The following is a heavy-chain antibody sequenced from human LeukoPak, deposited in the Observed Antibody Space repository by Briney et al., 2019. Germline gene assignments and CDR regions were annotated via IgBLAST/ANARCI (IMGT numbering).Heavy chain of an antibody. CDR3: AKDLGD. CDR1: GFTFSSYG. CDR2: ISYDGSNK. V-gene: IGHV3-30*18. J-gene: IGHJ3*01. Sequence: PGGSLRLSRAASGFTFSSYGMHWVRQAPGKGLEWVAVISYDGSNKYYADSVKGRFTISRDNSKNTLYLQMNSLRAEDTAVYYCAKDLGDWGQGTMVTVSS. D-gene: IGHD3-16*01.